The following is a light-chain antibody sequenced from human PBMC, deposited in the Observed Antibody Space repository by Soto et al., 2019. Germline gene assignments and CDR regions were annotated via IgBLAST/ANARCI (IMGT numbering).Light chain of an antibody. V-gene: IGKV1-5*03. CDR2: KAS. CDR1: QSISSW. Sequence: DIQMTQSPSTLSAFVGDRVTITCRASQSISSWLAWYQQKPGKAPKPLIYKASSLESGVPSRFSGSGSGTHFTLTVSSLQPEDFATYYCQQLFIYPPTFGPGTKVDIK. CDR3: QQLFIYPPT. J-gene: IGKJ3*01.